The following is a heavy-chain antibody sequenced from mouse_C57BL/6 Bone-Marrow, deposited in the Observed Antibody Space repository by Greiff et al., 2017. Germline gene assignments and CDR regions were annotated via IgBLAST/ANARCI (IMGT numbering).Heavy chain of an antibody. D-gene: IGHD2-12*01. CDR2: ISSGGSYI. Sequence: EVKLVESGGDLVKPGGSLKLSCAASGFTFSSYGMSWVRQTPDKRLEWVATISSGGSYIYYPDSVKGRFTISRDNATNTLYLQMSSLKSEDTAMYYCARPRYDGFAYWGQGTLVTVSA. CDR3: ARPRYDGFAY. V-gene: IGHV5-6*01. J-gene: IGHJ3*01. CDR1: GFTFSSYG.